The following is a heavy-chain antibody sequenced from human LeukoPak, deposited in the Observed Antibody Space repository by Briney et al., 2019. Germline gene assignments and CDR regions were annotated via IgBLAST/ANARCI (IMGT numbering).Heavy chain of an antibody. CDR2: INTDGSST. CDR1: GFTFTSYW. J-gene: IGHJ3*02. V-gene: IGHV3-74*01. CDR3: ARDPSNIGGAFDI. D-gene: IGHD3-10*01. Sequence: QPGGSLRLSCAASGFTFTSYWMHWVRRAPGKGLVWVSRINTDGSSTSYADSVKGRFTISRDNAKNTLYLQMNSLRAEDTAVYYCARDPSNIGGAFDIWGQGTMVTVSS.